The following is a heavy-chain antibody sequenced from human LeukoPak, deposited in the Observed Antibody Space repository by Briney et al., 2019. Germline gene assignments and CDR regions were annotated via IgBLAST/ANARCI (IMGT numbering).Heavy chain of an antibody. D-gene: IGHD3-10*01. CDR3: AKAGNYYGSGSYFNFDY. Sequence: GGSLRLSCAASGFTFDDYDMTWVRQAPGKGLEWVSSLNWNGGSTAYADSVKGRFTISRDNAKNSLYLQMNSLRAEDTALYYCAKAGNYYGSGSYFNFDYWGQGTLVTVSS. CDR1: GFTFDDYD. CDR2: LNWNGGST. V-gene: IGHV3-20*04. J-gene: IGHJ4*02.